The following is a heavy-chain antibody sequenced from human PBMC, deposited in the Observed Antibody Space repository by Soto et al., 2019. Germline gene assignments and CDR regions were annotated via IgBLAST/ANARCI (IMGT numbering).Heavy chain of an antibody. D-gene: IGHD6-6*01. CDR2: IIPIFGTA. J-gene: IGHJ6*02. CDR1: GGTFSSYA. Sequence: ASVKVSCKASGGTFSSYAISWVRQAPGQGLEWMGGIIPIFGTANYAQKLQGRVTMTTDTSTSTAYMELRSLRSDDTAVYYCARVRYSSSSSYYYYGMDVWGQGTTVTVSS. V-gene: IGHV1-69*05. CDR3: ARVRYSSSSSYYYYGMDV.